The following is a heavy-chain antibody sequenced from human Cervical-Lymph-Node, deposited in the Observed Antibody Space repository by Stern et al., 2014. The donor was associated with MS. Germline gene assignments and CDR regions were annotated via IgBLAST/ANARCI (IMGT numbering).Heavy chain of an antibody. J-gene: IGHJ4*02. CDR3: ARDKNAYGYGGTDY. CDR2: INTNKGNA. Sequence: VQLVASGSELKKPGASLKVSCKASGYTFTNYAMNWVRQAPGQGLEWMGWINTNKGNAMYAQGFTGRLVFSLDTSVSTAYLQISSLKAEDTAVYYCARDKNAYGYGGTDYWGQGTLVTVSS. V-gene: IGHV7-4-1*02. CDR1: GYTFTNYA. D-gene: IGHD5-18*01.